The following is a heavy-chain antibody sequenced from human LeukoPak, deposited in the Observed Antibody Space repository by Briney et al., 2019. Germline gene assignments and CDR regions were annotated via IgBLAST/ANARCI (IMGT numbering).Heavy chain of an antibody. J-gene: IGHJ5*02. Sequence: LSLTCTVSGYSISSGYYWGWIRQPPGKGLEWVAVISYDGSNKYYADSVKGRFTISRDNSKNTLYLQMNSLRAEDTAVYYCAKDLSGAYFYDSSYNWFDPWGQGTLVTVSS. CDR2: ISYDGSNK. D-gene: IGHD3-22*01. CDR1: GYSISSGY. CDR3: AKDLSGAYFYDSSYNWFDP. V-gene: IGHV3-30*18.